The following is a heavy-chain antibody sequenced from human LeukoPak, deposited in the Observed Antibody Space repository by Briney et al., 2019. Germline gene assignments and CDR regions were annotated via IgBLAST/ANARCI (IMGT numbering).Heavy chain of an antibody. Sequence: GGSLRPSCAASGFTFSSYSMNWLRQAPGKGLEWVSSISSSSSYIYYADSVKGRFTISRDNAKNSLYLQMNSLRAEDTAVYYCARVGLRPYFDYWGQGTLVTVSS. D-gene: IGHD5-12*01. CDR2: ISSSSSYI. J-gene: IGHJ4*02. CDR3: ARVGLRPYFDY. V-gene: IGHV3-21*01. CDR1: GFTFSSYS.